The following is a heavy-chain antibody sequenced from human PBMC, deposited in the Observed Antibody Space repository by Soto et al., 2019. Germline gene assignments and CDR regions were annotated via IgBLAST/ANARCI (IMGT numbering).Heavy chain of an antibody. D-gene: IGHD2-2*01. CDR1: GYTLTELS. CDR3: ATEGFTSSPLMPNYYYYYGMDV. Sequence: ASVKVSCKVSGYTLTELSMHWVRQAPGKGLEWMGGFDPEDGETIYAQKFQGRVTMTEDTSTDTAYMELSSLRSEDTAVYYCATEGFTSSPLMPNYYYYYGMDVWGQGTTVTVSS. J-gene: IGHJ6*02. V-gene: IGHV1-24*01. CDR2: FDPEDGET.